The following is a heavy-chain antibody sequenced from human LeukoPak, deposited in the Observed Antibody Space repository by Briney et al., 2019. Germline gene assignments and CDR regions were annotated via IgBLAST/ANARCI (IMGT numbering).Heavy chain of an antibody. CDR2: INSINAV. D-gene: IGHD2-21*02. J-gene: IGHJ4*02. V-gene: IGHV3-48*01. Sequence: GGSLRLSCAASGFMFDTYIMTWVRQAPGKGLEWISYINSINAVYYTDSVEGRFSISRDNAKNSLYLQMNSLRVEDTAVYYCATSAHIEVGTAPPPDYWGQGTLVTVTS. CDR1: GFMFDTYI. CDR3: ATSAHIEVGTAPPPDY.